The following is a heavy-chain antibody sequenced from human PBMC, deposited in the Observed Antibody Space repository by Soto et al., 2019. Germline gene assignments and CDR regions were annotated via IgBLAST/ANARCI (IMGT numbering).Heavy chain of an antibody. CDR3: AILPAATYYYYGMDV. CDR2: IDPSDSYT. Sequence: PGEYLKISWKGSGYSFTSYWISWVRQMPGKGLEWMGRIDPSDSYTNYSPSFQGHVTISAGKSISTAYLQWSSLKASDTAMYYWAILPAATYYYYGMDVWGQGTTVTVSS. V-gene: IGHV5-10-1*01. J-gene: IGHJ6*02. CDR1: GYSFTSYW. D-gene: IGHD2-2*01.